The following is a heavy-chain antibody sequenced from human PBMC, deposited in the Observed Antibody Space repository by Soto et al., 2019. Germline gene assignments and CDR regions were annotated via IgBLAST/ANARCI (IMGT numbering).Heavy chain of an antibody. V-gene: IGHV5-51*01. CDR2: IYPGGSDT. CDR3: ARRLGYCSSTSCYVFDY. J-gene: IGHJ4*02. Sequence: PGESLKISCKGSGYSFTSYWIGWVRQMPGKGLEWMGIIYPGGSDTRYSPSFQGQVTISADKSISTAYLQWSSLKASDTAMYYCARRLGYCSSTSCYVFDYWGQGTLVTVSS. CDR1: GYSFTSYW. D-gene: IGHD2-2*01.